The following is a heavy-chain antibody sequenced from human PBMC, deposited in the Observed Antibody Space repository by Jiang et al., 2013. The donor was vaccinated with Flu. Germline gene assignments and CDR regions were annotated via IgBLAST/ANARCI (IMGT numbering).Heavy chain of an antibody. V-gene: IGHV4-34*01. CDR2: VDHSGGT. CDR1: GGSFSGYY. Sequence: VLLKPSETLSLTCAVYGGSFSGYYWTWIRQSPGKGLEWIGEVDHSGGTNYNPSLKSRVTISVDTSKNQFSLRLTSVTASDTAVYYCARSWAYSSSAGSVDYWGQGTLVTVSS. D-gene: IGHD6-6*01. CDR3: ARSWAYSSSAGSVDY. J-gene: IGHJ4*02.